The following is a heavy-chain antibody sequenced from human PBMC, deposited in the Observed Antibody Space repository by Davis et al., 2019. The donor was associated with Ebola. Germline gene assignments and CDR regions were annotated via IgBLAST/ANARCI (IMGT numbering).Heavy chain of an antibody. D-gene: IGHD2-8*01. J-gene: IGHJ3*02. V-gene: IGHV3-23*01. CDR2: ISGSGGST. CDR3: AKGFDIVLMVYAHDAFDI. Sequence: GGSLRLSCAVSGFTSSNYAMSWVRQAPGKGLEWVSGISGSGGSTYYADSVRGRFTISRDNSKNTLYLQMNSLRAEDTAVYYCAKGFDIVLMVYAHDAFDIWGQGTMVTVSS. CDR1: GFTSSNYA.